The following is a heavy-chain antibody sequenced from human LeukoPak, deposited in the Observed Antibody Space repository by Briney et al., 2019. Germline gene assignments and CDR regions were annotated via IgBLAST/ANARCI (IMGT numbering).Heavy chain of an antibody. V-gene: IGHV3-23*01. D-gene: IGHD6-6*01. Sequence: GESLRLSCAASGFTFSSYAMSWVRQAPGKGLEWVSAISGSGGSTYYADSVKGRFTISRDNSKNTLYLQMNSLRAEDTAVYYCAKDGKQLYYFDYWGQGTLVTVSS. CDR3: AKDGKQLYYFDY. J-gene: IGHJ4*02. CDR2: ISGSGGST. CDR1: GFTFSSYA.